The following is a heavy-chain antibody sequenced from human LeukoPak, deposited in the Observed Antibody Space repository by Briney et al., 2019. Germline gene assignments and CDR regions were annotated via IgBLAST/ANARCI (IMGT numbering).Heavy chain of an antibody. D-gene: IGHD3-22*01. CDR3: ARGPYKYDSSGCFDY. Sequence: PSETLSLTCTVSGASISSDDYYWGWIRQSPGKGLEWIASVSYSGTVYYNPSLKSRVTTSVDTSKNQFSLKLSSVTAADTAVYYCARGPYKYDSSGCFDYWGQGTLVTVSS. CDR2: VSYSGTV. CDR1: GASISSDDYY. V-gene: IGHV4-39*07. J-gene: IGHJ4*02.